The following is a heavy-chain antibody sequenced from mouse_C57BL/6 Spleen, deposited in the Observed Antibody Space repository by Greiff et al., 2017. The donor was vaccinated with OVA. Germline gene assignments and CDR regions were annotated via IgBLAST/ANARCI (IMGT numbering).Heavy chain of an antibody. D-gene: IGHD2-4*01. CDR3: ARFLDYDGYFDV. V-gene: IGHV1-54*01. CDR1: GYAFTNYL. CDR2: INPGSGGT. Sequence: QVQLQQSGAELVRPGTSVKVSCKASGYAFTNYLIEWVKQRPGQGLEWIGVINPGSGGTNYNEKFKGKATLTADKSSSTAYMQLSSLTSEDSAVYFCARFLDYDGYFDVWGTGTTVTVSS. J-gene: IGHJ1*03.